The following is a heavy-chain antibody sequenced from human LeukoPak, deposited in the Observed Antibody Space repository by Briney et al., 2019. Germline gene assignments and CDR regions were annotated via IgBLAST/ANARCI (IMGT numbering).Heavy chain of an antibody. V-gene: IGHV4-59*01. CDR1: GGSTSGYH. J-gene: IGHJ6*03. Sequence: PSETLSLTCNVSGGSTSGYHWSWLRQPPGKGLEWLGYIYYSGSSNYNPSLKSRVTISADTSRNQFSLKLSSVTAADTAVYYCARVPRSYYYYYYMDVWGKGTTVTVSS. CDR2: IYYSGSS. CDR3: ARVPRSYYYYYYMDV.